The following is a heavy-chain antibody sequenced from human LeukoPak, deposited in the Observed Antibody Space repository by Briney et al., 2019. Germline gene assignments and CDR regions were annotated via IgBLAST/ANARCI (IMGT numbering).Heavy chain of an antibody. CDR3: ARTGIAVAGTGGRPDY. CDR2: ISAYNGNT. V-gene: IGHV1-18*01. Sequence: ASVKVSCKASGYTFTSYGISWVRQAPGQGLEWMGWISAYNGNTNYVRKLQGRVTMTTDTSTSTAYMELRSLRSDDTAVYYCARTGIAVAGTGGRPDYWGQGTLVTVSS. CDR1: GYTFTSYG. J-gene: IGHJ4*02. D-gene: IGHD6-19*01.